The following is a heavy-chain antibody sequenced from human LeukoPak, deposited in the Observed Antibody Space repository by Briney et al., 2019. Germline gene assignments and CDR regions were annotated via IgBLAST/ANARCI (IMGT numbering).Heavy chain of an antibody. CDR3: ASPTVTTLRSNNWFDP. V-gene: IGHV3-30*02. CDR1: GFTFSSYG. D-gene: IGHD4-17*01. J-gene: IGHJ5*02. Sequence: PGGSLRLSCAASGFTFSSYGMHWVRQAPGKGLEWVAFIRYDGSNKYYADSVKGRFTISRDNSKNTLYLQMNSLRAEDTAVYYCASPTVTTLRSNNWFDPWGQGTLVTVSP. CDR2: IRYDGSNK.